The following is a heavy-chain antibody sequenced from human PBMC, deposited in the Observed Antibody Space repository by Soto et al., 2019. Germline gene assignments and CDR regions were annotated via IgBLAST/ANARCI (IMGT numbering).Heavy chain of an antibody. V-gene: IGHV3-7*03. CDR2: IKQDGSEK. CDR3: ARDTYSSGWYQGYYYGMDA. Sequence: PGGSLRLSCAASGFTFSSYWMSWVRQAPGKGLEWVANIKQDGSEKYYVDSVKGRFTISRDNAKNSLYLQMNSLRAEDTAVYYCARDTYSSGWYQGYYYGMDAWGQGTTVTVSS. D-gene: IGHD6-19*01. CDR1: GFTFSSYW. J-gene: IGHJ6*02.